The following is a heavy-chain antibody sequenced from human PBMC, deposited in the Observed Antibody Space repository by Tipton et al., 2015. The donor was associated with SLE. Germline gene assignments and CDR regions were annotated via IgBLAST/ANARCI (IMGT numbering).Heavy chain of an antibody. D-gene: IGHD7-27*01. J-gene: IGHJ4*02. CDR3: ARFWGRYFDY. Sequence: NPSLKSRVTISVDTSKNQFSLKLSSVTAADTAVYYCARFWGRYFDYWGQGTLVTVSS. V-gene: IGHV4-59*01.